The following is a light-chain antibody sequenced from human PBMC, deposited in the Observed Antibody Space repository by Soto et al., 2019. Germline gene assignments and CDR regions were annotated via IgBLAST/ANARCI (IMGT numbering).Light chain of an antibody. J-gene: IGKJ3*01. CDR1: QTISSSF. CDR3: HQFGSSTLDN. Sequence: EIVLTQSPGTLSLSPGERATLSCRASQTISSSFLAWYQQKPGHAPRLLIYRASRRGSGIPDRFRGSGSWTDFTLVISRLEPEDFAVYYCHQFGSSTLDNFGPGTKVEIK. CDR2: RAS. V-gene: IGKV3-20*01.